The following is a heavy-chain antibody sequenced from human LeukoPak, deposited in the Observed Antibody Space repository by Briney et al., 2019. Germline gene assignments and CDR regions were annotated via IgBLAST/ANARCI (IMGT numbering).Heavy chain of an antibody. Sequence: GGSLRLSCAASGFAFSNAWMSWVRQAPGKGLEWVGRIKSKTDGGTTDYAAPVKGRFTISRDDSKNTLYLQMNSLKTEDTAVYYCTTGPSGSLLFDYWGQGTLVTVSS. J-gene: IGHJ4*02. CDR3: TTGPSGSLLFDY. V-gene: IGHV3-15*01. CDR1: GFAFSNAW. CDR2: IKSKTDGGTT. D-gene: IGHD1-26*01.